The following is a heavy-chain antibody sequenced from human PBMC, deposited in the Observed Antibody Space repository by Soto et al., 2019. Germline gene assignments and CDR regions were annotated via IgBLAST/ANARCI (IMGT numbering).Heavy chain of an antibody. J-gene: IGHJ4*02. CDR2: ISGSGGST. CDR1: GFTFSSYA. D-gene: IGHD3-10*01. V-gene: IGHV3-23*01. Sequence: GGSLRLSCAASGFTFSSYAMSWVRQAPGKGLEWVSAISGSGGSTYYADSVKGRFTISRDNSKNTLYLQMNSLRAEDTAVYYCAKDSNPPSKLWFGELFSFDYWGQGTLVTVSS. CDR3: AKDSNPPSKLWFGELFSFDY.